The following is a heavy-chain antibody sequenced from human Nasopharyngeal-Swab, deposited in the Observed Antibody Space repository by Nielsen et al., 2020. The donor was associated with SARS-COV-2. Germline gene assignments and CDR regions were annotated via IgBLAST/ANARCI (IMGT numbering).Heavy chain of an antibody. J-gene: IGHJ6*02. D-gene: IGHD3-3*01. CDR1: GFTFSSYG. CDR2: IWYDGSNK. V-gene: IGHV3-33*01. Sequence: GESLKISCAASGFTFSSYGMHWVRQAPGKGLEWVAVIWYDGSNKYYADSVKGRFTISRDNSKNTLYLQMNSLRAEDTAVYYCARDGPYYDFWSGYWGSMDVWGQGTTVTVSS. CDR3: ARDGPYYDFWSGYWGSMDV.